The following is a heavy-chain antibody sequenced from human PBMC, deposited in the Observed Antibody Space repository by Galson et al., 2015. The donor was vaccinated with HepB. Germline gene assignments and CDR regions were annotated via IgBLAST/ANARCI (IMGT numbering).Heavy chain of an antibody. D-gene: IGHD2-8*01. CDR1: GGSFTGYY. CDR3: ARGPGNGWFDS. J-gene: IGHJ5*01. V-gene: IGHV4-34*01. CDR2: INHGGNT. Sequence: SETLSLTCAVYGGSFTGYYWGWIRQSPGKGLEWIAEINHGGNTNYNPSLKSRVTISVDTSKNQFSLKVRSVTAAETAAYYCARGPGNGWFDSWGRGTPVIVSS.